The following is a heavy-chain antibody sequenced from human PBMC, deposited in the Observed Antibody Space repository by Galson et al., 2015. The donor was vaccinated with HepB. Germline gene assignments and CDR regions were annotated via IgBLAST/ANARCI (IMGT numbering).Heavy chain of an antibody. CDR3: AAVYFGSGNYHFDY. Sequence: SVKVSCKASEGSFNNYAFNWVRQAPGQGLEWMGRITPILAITDYSQKFQGRVTITADKSTNTAYMELTSLKSGDTAFYYCAAVYFGSGNYHFDYWGQGTLVTVSS. CDR2: ITPILAIT. V-gene: IGHV1-69*04. CDR1: EGSFNNYA. D-gene: IGHD3-10*01. J-gene: IGHJ4*02.